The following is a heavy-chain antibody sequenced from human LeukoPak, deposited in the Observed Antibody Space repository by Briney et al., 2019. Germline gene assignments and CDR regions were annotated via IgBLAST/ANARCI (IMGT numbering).Heavy chain of an antibody. J-gene: IGHJ4*02. D-gene: IGHD1-26*01. CDR2: ISAYNGNT. Sequence: GESLKISCKGSGYSFTSYWISWVRQAPGQGLEWMGWISAYNGNTNYAQKLQGRVTMTTDTSTSTAYMELRSLRSDDTAVYYCARALVGATPYYFDYWGQGTLVTVSS. CDR1: GYSFTSYW. V-gene: IGHV1-18*04. CDR3: ARALVGATPYYFDY.